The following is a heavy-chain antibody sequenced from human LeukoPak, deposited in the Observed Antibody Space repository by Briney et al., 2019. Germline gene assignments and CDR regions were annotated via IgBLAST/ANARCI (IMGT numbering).Heavy chain of an antibody. D-gene: IGHD3-3*01. V-gene: IGHV1-18*01. CDR2: ISAYNGNT. J-gene: IGHJ4*02. CDR3: AREAVTIFGVVIKGESFGYYFDY. CDR1: GHTFTSYG. Sequence: ASVKVSCKASGHTFTSYGISWVRQAPGQGLEWMGWISAYNGNTNYAQKLQGRVTMTTDTSTSTAYMELRSLRSDDTAVYYCAREAVTIFGVVIKGESFGYYFDYWGQGTLVTVSS.